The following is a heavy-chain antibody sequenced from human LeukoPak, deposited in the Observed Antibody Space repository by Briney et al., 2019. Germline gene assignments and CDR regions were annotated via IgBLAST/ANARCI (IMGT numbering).Heavy chain of an antibody. CDR1: GGTFSSYA. D-gene: IGHD3-10*01. Sequence: EASVKVSCKASGGTFSSYAISWVRQAPGQGLEWMGGIIPIFGTANYAQKFQGRVTMTEDTSTDTACMELSSLRSEDTAVYYCATDPYYYGSGSPPFRGMDVWGQGTTVTVSS. CDR3: ATDPYYYGSGSPPFRGMDV. J-gene: IGHJ6*02. CDR2: IIPIFGTA. V-gene: IGHV1-69*06.